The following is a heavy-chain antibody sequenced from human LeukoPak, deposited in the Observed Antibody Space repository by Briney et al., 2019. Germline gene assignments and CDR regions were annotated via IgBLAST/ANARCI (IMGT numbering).Heavy chain of an antibody. V-gene: IGHV4-39*07. CDR3: ARYKGIVGATTNNWFDP. J-gene: IGHJ5*02. Sequence: SETLSLTCTVSGGSISSSSYYWGWIRQPPGKGLEWIGSIYYSGSTNYNPSLKSRVTISVDTSKNQFSLKLSSVTAADTAVYYCARYKGIVGATTNNWFDPWGQGTLVTVSS. CDR2: IYYSGST. D-gene: IGHD1-26*01. CDR1: GGSISSSSYY.